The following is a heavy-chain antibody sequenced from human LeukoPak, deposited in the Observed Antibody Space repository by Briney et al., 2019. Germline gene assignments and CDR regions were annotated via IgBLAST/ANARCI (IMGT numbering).Heavy chain of an antibody. CDR1: GFTFSSYW. CDR3: ARAKQYYDFWSGYYYFDY. CDR2: IKQDGSEK. D-gene: IGHD3-3*01. Sequence: GGSLRLSCAASGFTFSSYWMSWVRQAPGKGREWVANIKQDGSEKYYVDSVKGRFTLSRDNAKNSLYLQMNSLRAEDTAVYYCARAKQYYDFWSGYYYFDYWGQGTLVTVSS. J-gene: IGHJ4*02. V-gene: IGHV3-7*01.